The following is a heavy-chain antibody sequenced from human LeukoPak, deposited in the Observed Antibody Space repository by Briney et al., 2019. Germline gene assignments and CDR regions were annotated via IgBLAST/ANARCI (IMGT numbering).Heavy chain of an antibody. V-gene: IGHV1-69*06. J-gene: IGHJ4*02. CDR1: GGTFTSYA. CDR3: ARGDAYSGYEGYFDY. D-gene: IGHD5-12*01. CDR2: IIPIFGTA. Sequence: ASVKVSCKASGGTFTSYAISWVRQAPGQGLEWMGGIIPIFGTANYAQKFQGRVTITADKSTSTAYMELSSLRSEDTAVYYCARGDAYSGYEGYFDYWGQGTLVTVSS.